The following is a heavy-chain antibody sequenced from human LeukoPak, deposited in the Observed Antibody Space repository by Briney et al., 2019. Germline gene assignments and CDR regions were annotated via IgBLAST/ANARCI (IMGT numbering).Heavy chain of an antibody. CDR3: AHSRGGDLFDY. CDR2: IYWDDVK. V-gene: IGHV2-5*02. CDR1: GFSLSTSGVG. D-gene: IGHD3-16*01. J-gene: IGHJ4*02. Sequence: SGPTLVKPTQTLTLTCTFSGFSLSTSGVGVGWIRQPPGKALEWLALIYWDDVKLYSPSLKSRLTITKDTSKNQVVLTMTNIDPVDTATYYCAHSRGGDLFDYWGQGTLATVSS.